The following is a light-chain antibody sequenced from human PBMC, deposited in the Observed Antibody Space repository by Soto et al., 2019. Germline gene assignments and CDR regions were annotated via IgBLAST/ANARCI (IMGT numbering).Light chain of an antibody. CDR2: AAS. CDR1: QSISSY. CDR3: QQLNSYPQT. J-gene: IGKJ5*01. Sequence: DIQRTQSPSSLSASVGDRVTIACRASQSISSYLYWYQQKPGKAPKLLIYAASSLQSGVPSRFSGSGSGTDFTLTISSLQPEDSATYFCQQLNSYPQTFGQGTRLEIK. V-gene: IGKV1-39*01.